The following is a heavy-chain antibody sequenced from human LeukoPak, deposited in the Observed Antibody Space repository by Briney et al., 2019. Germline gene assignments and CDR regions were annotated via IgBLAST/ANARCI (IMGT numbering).Heavy chain of an antibody. CDR1: S. D-gene: IGHD3-22*01. J-gene: IGHJ4*02. Sequence: SXNWVRXAXGXGLEWVSSISSSSSYIYYADSVKGGFTISRDNAKNSLYLQMNSLRAEDTAVYYCARGDSPTYYYDSSGYSAYDYWGQGTLVTVSS. CDR3: ARGDSPTYYYDSSGYSAYDY. V-gene: IGHV3-21*01. CDR2: ISSSSSYI.